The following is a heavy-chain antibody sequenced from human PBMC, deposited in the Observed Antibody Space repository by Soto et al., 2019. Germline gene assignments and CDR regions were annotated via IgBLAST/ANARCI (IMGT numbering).Heavy chain of an antibody. CDR3: ARLGAYYQSLDP. V-gene: IGHV4-39*01. D-gene: IGHD2-21*01. CDR2: LFYTGHT. J-gene: IGHJ5*02. Sequence: PSETLSLTCTVSGHSMSNTDYFWGWIRQTPWSDLQWIGSLFYTGHTYYNPPLLSRVTISADTSKNQFSLRLTSVTAADTAVYYCARLGAYYQSLDPWGPGTLVTVSS. CDR1: GHSMSNTDYF.